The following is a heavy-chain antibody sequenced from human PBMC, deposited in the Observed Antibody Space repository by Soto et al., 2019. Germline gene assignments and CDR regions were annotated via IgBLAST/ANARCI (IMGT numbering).Heavy chain of an antibody. CDR2: IYYSGST. CDR3: ARASRSGTTRYFDY. V-gene: IGHV4-61*01. D-gene: IGHD1-7*01. Sequence: SETLSLTCTVSGGSVSSGSYYWSWIRQPPGMGLEWIGYIYYSGSTNYNPSLKSRVTISVDTSKNQFSLKLSSVTAADTAVYYCARASRSGTTRYFDYWGQGTLVPSPQ. CDR1: GGSVSSGSYY. J-gene: IGHJ4*02.